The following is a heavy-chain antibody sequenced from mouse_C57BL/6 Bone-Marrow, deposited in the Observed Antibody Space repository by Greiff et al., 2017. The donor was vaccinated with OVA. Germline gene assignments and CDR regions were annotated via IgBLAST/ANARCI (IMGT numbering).Heavy chain of an antibody. D-gene: IGHD3-1*01. CDR2: LRSKSSNYAT. CDR3: VRDREPPYFEG. V-gene: IGHV10-3*01. J-gene: IGHJ1*03. CDR1: GFTFNTYA. Sequence: EVKLLESGGGLVQSKGSLKLSCAASGFTFNTYAMHWVRQAPGKGLEWVARLRSKSSNYATYYAVSVKDRFTISRDDSQSMLYLQMNNLKTEDTAIYYCVRDREPPYFEGGGTGTTVTVA.